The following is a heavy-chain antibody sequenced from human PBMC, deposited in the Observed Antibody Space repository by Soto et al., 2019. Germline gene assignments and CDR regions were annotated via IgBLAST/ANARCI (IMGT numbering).Heavy chain of an antibody. D-gene: IGHD2-8*01. V-gene: IGHV3-13*01. CDR3: ARGRSNQYESSPPPKFDP. Sequence: PGGSLRLSCAASGFTFSTYDMHWVRQATGKGLEWVSAIGTIRDTYYLDSVKGRFTISRGNAKNSVYLQMNSLRAGDTAVYYCARGRSNQYESSPPPKFDPWGRGTLVTVSS. CDR1: GFTFSTYD. CDR2: IGTIRDT. J-gene: IGHJ5*02.